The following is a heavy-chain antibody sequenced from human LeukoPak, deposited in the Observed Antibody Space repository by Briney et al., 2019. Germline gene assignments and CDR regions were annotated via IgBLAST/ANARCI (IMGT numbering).Heavy chain of an antibody. CDR1: GFTFSSYE. D-gene: IGHD5-12*01. CDR2: ISGSGRTM. V-gene: IGHV3-48*03. Sequence: GGSLRLSCAASGFTFSSYEMNWVRQAPGKGLEWVSYISGSGRTMSYANSVKGRFTISRDNAKNSLYLQMNSLRVEDTAVYHCARGGLYGYDVFDYWGQGTLVTVSS. CDR3: ARGGLYGYDVFDY. J-gene: IGHJ4*02.